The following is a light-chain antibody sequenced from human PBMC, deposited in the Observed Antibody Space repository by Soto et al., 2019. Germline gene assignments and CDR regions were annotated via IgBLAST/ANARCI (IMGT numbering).Light chain of an antibody. J-gene: IGLJ2*01. V-gene: IGLV2-11*01. CDR3: CSYAGTYAV. CDR2: DVS. CDR1: SSDVGGYNY. Sequence: QSALTQPRSVSGSPGQSVAISCTGTSSDVGGYNYVSWYQQHPGKAPKLMIYDVSGQPSGVPDRFSGSKSGNTASLTISGLQAEDEADYYCCSYAGTYAVFGGGTQLTVL.